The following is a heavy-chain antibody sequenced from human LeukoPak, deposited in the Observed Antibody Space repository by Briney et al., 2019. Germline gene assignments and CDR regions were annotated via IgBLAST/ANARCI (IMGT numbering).Heavy chain of an antibody. CDR2: TYYRSKWYN. CDR1: GDSVSSNSAA. CDR3: ARGYSYGYDFHY. J-gene: IGHJ4*02. Sequence: SQTLSLTCAISGDSVSSNSAAWNWIRQSPSRGLEWLRRTYYRSKWYNDYAVSVKSRVTLKPDTSKNQFSLQLDSVTPEDTAVYYCARGYSYGYDFHYWGQGTLVTVSS. D-gene: IGHD5-18*01. V-gene: IGHV6-1*01.